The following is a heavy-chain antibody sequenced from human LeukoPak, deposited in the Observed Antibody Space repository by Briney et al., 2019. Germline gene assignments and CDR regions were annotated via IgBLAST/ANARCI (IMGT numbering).Heavy chain of an antibody. J-gene: IGHJ6*03. D-gene: IGHD3-10*01. V-gene: IGHV4-59*08. Sequence: SETLSLTCTVSGTSISSYYWSWIRKPPGKGLEWFGYIYYSGSTNYNPSLNSRVTLSVDTSKNQFPLKLSAVTAADTAVYYCASVRRGFGESSKYYSYYYMDVWGNGTTVTISS. CDR1: GTSISSYY. CDR3: ASVRRGFGESSKYYSYYYMDV. CDR2: IYYSGST.